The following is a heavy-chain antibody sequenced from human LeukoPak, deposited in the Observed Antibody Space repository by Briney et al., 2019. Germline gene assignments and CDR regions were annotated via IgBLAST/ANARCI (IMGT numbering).Heavy chain of an antibody. J-gene: IGHJ4*02. CDR3: ASYGYSSSWYYFDY. Sequence: GGSLRLSCAASGFTFSSYWMHWVRQAPGKGLVRVSRINSDGSSTSYADSVKGRFIISRDNAKNTLYLQMNSLRAEDTAVYYCASYGYSSSWYYFDYWGQGTLVTVSS. D-gene: IGHD6-13*01. CDR2: INSDGSST. V-gene: IGHV3-74*01. CDR1: GFTFSSYW.